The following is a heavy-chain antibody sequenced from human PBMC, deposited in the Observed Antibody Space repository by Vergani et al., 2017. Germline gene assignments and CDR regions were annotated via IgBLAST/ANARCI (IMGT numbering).Heavy chain of an antibody. V-gene: IGHV3-74*01. CDR2: INSDGSST. J-gene: IGHJ6*02. Sequence: EVQLVESGGGLVQPGGSLRLSCAASGFTFSSYWMHWVRQAPGKGLVWVSRINSDGSSTSYADSVKGRFTISRDNAKNTLYLQMNSLRAEDTAVYYCARDLLPNYDFWSGYSHAYHYYYGMDVWGQGTTVTVSS. CDR1: GFTFSSYW. D-gene: IGHD3-3*01. CDR3: ARDLLPNYDFWSGYSHAYHYYYGMDV.